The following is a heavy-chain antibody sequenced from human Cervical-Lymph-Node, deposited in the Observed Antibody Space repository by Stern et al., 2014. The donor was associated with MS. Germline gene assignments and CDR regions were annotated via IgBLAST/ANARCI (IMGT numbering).Heavy chain of an antibody. CDR1: GFPFSDYT. V-gene: IGHV3-23*04. Sequence: EVQLVESGGGLVQPGGSLRLSCVASGFPFSDYTMAWVRQAPGNGPEWVSAFTRGGTRDYAASLRGRFTISRDNSNSALYLQMSSLRADDTAVYYCTKRIDGRLDSWGQGTLVTVSS. D-gene: IGHD5-24*01. CDR3: TKRIDGRLDS. J-gene: IGHJ4*02. CDR2: FTRGGTR.